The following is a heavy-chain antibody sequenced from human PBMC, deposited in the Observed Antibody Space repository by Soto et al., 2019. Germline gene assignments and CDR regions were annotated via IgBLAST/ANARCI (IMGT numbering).Heavy chain of an antibody. V-gene: IGHV6-1*01. CDR1: GDSVSSNSAG. Sequence: QTRSLTCAITGDSVSSNSAGWSWVRQSPSKGLEWLGRTYYRSKWYYEYAVSVRGRITINPDTSKNQYSLQLNSVTPEDTAVYFCARGEQYSGRIFDYWGQGTLVTVSS. CDR3: ARGEQYSGRIFDY. J-gene: IGHJ4*01. D-gene: IGHD1-26*01. CDR2: TYYRSKWYY.